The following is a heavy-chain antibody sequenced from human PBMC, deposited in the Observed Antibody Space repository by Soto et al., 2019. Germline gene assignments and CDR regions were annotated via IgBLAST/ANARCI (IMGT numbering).Heavy chain of an antibody. CDR2: ISDDGSNK. D-gene: IGHD6-13*01. V-gene: IGHV3-30-3*01. Sequence: QVQLVESGGGVVQPGRSLRLSCEASGFTFSNYALHWIRQAPGKGLEWVAVISDDGSNKYYADSVKGRFTISRDNSKNTLYLQMNSLRAEDTAVYYCARDRSASSWSYFDYWGQGTPVTVSS. CDR1: GFTFSNYA. J-gene: IGHJ4*02. CDR3: ARDRSASSWSYFDY.